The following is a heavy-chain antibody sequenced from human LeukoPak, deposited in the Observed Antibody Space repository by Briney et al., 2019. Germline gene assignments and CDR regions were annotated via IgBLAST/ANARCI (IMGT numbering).Heavy chain of an antibody. CDR1: GFSLSTSGVG. J-gene: IGHJ4*02. Sequence: SGPTLVNPTQTLTLTCTFSGFSLSTSGVGVGWIRQPPGKALEWLALIYWNDDKRYSPSLKSRLTITKDTSKNQVVLTMTNMDPVDTATYYCAHSMALIAVAGISFDYWGQGTLVIVSS. CDR2: IYWNDDK. V-gene: IGHV2-5*01. CDR3: AHSMALIAVAGISFDY. D-gene: IGHD6-19*01.